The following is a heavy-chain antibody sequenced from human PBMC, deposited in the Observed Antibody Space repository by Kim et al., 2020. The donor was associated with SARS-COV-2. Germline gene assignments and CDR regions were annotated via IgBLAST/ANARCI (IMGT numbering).Heavy chain of an antibody. CDR3: AKDSPMATFDY. Sequence: TYYADPVKGRCTIARDNAKNTLYLQMNSLRAEDTAVYYCAKDSPMATFDYWGQGTLVTVSS. D-gene: IGHD5-12*01. V-gene: IGHV3-23*01. J-gene: IGHJ4*02. CDR2: T.